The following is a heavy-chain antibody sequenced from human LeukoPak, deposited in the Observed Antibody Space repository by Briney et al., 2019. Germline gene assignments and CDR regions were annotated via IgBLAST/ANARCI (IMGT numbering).Heavy chain of an antibody. J-gene: IGHJ4*02. V-gene: IGHV4-59*01. CDR3: ARARSGYDYFD. D-gene: IGHD5-12*01. Sequence: PSETLSLTCTVSGGSISSYYWSWIRQPPGKGLEWIGYIYYSGNTNYNPSLKSRLTISVATSKNQFSLKLSSVTAADTAVYYCARARSGYDYFDWGQGNLVTVSS. CDR1: GGSISSYY. CDR2: IYYSGNT.